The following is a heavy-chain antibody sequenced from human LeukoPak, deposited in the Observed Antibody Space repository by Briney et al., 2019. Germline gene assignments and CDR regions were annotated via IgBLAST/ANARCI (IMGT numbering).Heavy chain of an antibody. CDR3: ARDRRDGNNLAFHFDC. Sequence: PGGSLSLSCAASGFTFRNHWMHWVRQTPGKGLVWVSRISSDGSSTTYADSVKGRFTISRDNSKNTLYLQMNSLRPDDTAVYYCARDRRDGNNLAFHFDCWGQGTLVTVSS. D-gene: IGHD5-24*01. CDR1: GFTFRNHW. CDR2: ISSDGSST. V-gene: IGHV3-74*03. J-gene: IGHJ4*02.